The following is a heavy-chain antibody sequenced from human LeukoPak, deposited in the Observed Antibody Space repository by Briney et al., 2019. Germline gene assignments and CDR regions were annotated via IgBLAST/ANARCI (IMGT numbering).Heavy chain of an antibody. CDR3: ARVDYYDSSGYFVYGPNFDP. Sequence: SETLSLTCAVYGGSFSGYYWSWIRQPPGKGLEWIGEINHSGSTHYNPSLKSRVTISVDTSKNQFSLKLSSVTAADTAVYYCARVDYYDSSGYFVYGPNFDPWGQGTLVTVSS. D-gene: IGHD3-22*01. V-gene: IGHV4-34*01. CDR2: INHSGST. J-gene: IGHJ5*02. CDR1: GGSFSGYY.